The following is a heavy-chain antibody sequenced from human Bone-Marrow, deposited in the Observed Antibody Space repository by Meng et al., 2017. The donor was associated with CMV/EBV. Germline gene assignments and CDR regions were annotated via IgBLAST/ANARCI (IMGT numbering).Heavy chain of an antibody. Sequence: CAVSGFSFNKYSMNWVRQAPGKGLEWVSSLSSSGGLIRYADSVKGRFTISRDNTKNSLYLQMFSLRAEDTAVYYCARDSTSPWFDPWGQGTLVTVSS. CDR2: LSSSGGLI. J-gene: IGHJ5*02. V-gene: IGHV3-21*03. CDR1: GFSFNKYS. CDR3: ARDSTSPWFDP.